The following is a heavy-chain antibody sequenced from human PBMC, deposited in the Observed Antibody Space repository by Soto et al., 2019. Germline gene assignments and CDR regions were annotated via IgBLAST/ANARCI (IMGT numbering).Heavy chain of an antibody. J-gene: IGHJ4*02. V-gene: IGHV1-69*13. CDR3: ASGRGMVVTATPFDY. CDR1: GGTFSSYA. Sequence: SVKVSCKASGGTFSSYAISWVRQAPGQGLEWMGGIIPIFGTANYAQKFQGRVTITADESTSTAYMELSSLRSEDTAVYYCASGRGMVVTATPFDYWGQGTLVTVSS. CDR2: IIPIFGTA. D-gene: IGHD2-15*01.